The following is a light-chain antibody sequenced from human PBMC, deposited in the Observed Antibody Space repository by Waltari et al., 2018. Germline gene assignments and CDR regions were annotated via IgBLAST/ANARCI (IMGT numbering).Light chain of an antibody. CDR1: SNDVGGYNL. J-gene: IGLJ2*01. V-gene: IGLV2-23*02. CDR2: EVT. Sequence: QSALTQPASVSGSPGQSISISCTGTSNDVGGYNLVSWYQQHPGKAPKLIIYEVTKRPSWVSNRCSGSKSGNTASLTISGLQAEDEADYYCCSYAGSSTFERVFGGGTKLTVL. CDR3: CSYAGSSTFERV.